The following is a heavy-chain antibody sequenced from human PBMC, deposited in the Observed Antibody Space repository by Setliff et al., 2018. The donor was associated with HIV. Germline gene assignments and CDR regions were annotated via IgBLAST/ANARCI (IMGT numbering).Heavy chain of an antibody. CDR3: ASLNGSESPYIYYYMDV. J-gene: IGHJ6*03. CDR1: GGSISTSRYY. CDR2: INYRGNT. D-gene: IGHD3-10*01. Sequence: SETLSLTCTVSGGSISTSRYYWGWIRRPPGKGLEWIGSINYRGNTYYNPSLTSRAAILVDTSKNQISLKLSSVTAADTAVYYCASLNGSESPYIYYYMDVWGKGTTVTVSS. V-gene: IGHV4-39*01.